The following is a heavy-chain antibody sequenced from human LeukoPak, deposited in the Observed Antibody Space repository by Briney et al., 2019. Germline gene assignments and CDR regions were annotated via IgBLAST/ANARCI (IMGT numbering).Heavy chain of an antibody. CDR3: ARLYFTIFSQYMDV. V-gene: IGHV4-59*12. Sequence: SETLSLTCTVSGGSINSYYWSWIRQPPGKGLEWIGYIYYSGSTNYNPSLKSRVTISVDTSKNQFSLKLSSVTAADTAVYYCARLYFTIFSQYMDVWGKGTTVTISS. CDR1: GGSINSYY. D-gene: IGHD3-9*01. J-gene: IGHJ6*03. CDR2: IYYSGST.